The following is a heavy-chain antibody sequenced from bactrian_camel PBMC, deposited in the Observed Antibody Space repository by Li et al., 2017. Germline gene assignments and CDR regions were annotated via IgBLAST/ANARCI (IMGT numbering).Heavy chain of an antibody. V-gene: IGHV3S55*01. CDR2: IDSDGST. CDR1: GYSPPKYA. D-gene: IGHD3*01. CDR3: AAAGMGYLSRGVLLTQRVYNY. J-gene: IGHJ4*01. Sequence: VQLVESGGGSVQVGGSLRLSCAASGYSPPKYAMGWFRQAPGKEREGLAAIDSDGSTAYADSVKGRFTITRDNAKNALYLQMNDLVLDDTAIYYCAAAGMGYLSRGVLLTQRVYNYWSQGTQVTVS.